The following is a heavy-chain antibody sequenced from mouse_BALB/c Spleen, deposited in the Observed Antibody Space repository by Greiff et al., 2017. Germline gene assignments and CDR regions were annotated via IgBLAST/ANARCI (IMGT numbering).Heavy chain of an antibody. CDR1: GYTFTSYW. J-gene: IGHJ2*01. D-gene: IGHD1-1*01. CDR3: ARSTVTPDY. V-gene: IGHV1-7*01. Sequence: VQLQQSGAELAKPGASVKMSRKASGYTFTSYWMHWVKQRPGQGLEWIGYINPSTGYTEYNQKFKDKATLTADKSSSTAYMQLSSLTSEDSAVYYCARSTVTPDYWGQGTTLTVSS. CDR2: INPSTGYT.